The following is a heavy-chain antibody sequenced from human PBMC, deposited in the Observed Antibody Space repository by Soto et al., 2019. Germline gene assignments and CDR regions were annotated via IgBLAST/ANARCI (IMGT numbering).Heavy chain of an antibody. J-gene: IGHJ4*02. CDR2: IYYTGNS. D-gene: IGHD3-10*01. CDR1: GASISSGAYY. CDR3: AAGSGTHYSVATGFDF. Sequence: QVQLQESGPGLVKPSQTLSLTCTVSGASISSGAYYWSWIRQQPGKGLEWVGYIYYTGNSYYNPSLKSRIAMSIDASNNQFSRRLSSVTAAETAVYYCAAGSGTHYSVATGFDFWGLGTLVTVSP. V-gene: IGHV4-31*03.